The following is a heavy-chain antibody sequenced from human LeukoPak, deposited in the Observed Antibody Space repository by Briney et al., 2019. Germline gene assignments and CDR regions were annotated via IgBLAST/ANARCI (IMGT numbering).Heavy chain of an antibody. J-gene: IGHJ4*02. CDR3: ARAPAGMIDY. Sequence: PGGSLRLSCAASGFTFSSYSMNWVRQAPGKGLEWVSSISSSSSYIYYADSVKGRFTISRDNAKSSLYLQMNSLRAEDTAVYYCARAPAGMIDYWGQGTLVTVSS. CDR2: ISSSSSYI. D-gene: IGHD3-16*01. V-gene: IGHV3-21*01. CDR1: GFTFSSYS.